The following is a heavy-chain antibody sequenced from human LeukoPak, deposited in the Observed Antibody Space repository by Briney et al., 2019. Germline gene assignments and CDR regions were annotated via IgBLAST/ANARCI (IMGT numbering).Heavy chain of an antibody. J-gene: IGHJ5*02. V-gene: IGHV1-2*02. CDR3: ARRIVGATRANWFDP. Sequence: ASVKVSCKASGYTFTGYYMHWVRQAPGQGLEWMGWINPNSGGTNYAQKFQGRVTMIRDTSISTAYMELSRLRSDDTAVYYCARRIVGATRANWFDPWGQGTLVTVSS. D-gene: IGHD1-26*01. CDR1: GYTFTGYY. CDR2: INPNSGGT.